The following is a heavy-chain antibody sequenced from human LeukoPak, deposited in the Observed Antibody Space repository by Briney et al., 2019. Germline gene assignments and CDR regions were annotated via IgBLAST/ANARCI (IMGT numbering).Heavy chain of an antibody. Sequence: SETLSLTCAVYGGSFSGYYWSWIRQPPGKGLKWIGEINHSGSTNYNPSLKSRVTISVDTSKNQFSLKLRSVTAADTAVYYCARESLRQQWLVRREEYYYMDVWGKGTTVTISS. V-gene: IGHV4-34*01. J-gene: IGHJ6*03. CDR1: GGSFSGYY. CDR2: INHSGST. D-gene: IGHD6-19*01. CDR3: ARESLRQQWLVRREEYYYMDV.